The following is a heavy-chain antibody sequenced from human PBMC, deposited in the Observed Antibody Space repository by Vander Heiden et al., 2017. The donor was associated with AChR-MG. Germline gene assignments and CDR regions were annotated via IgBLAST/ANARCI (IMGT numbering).Heavy chain of an antibody. CDR1: GFTLSSYE. D-gene: IGHD6-13*01. J-gene: IGHJ3*02. CDR2: ISSSGSTI. V-gene: IGHV3-48*03. CDR3: ARRDRQLPFDI. Sequence: EVQLVESGGGLVQPGGSLSLPCEASGFTLSSYEMNWVRQAPGKGPEWLSYISSSGSTINYADSVKGRFTISRDNAKNSLYLQMNSLRAEDTAVYYCARRDRQLPFDIWGQGTMVTVSS.